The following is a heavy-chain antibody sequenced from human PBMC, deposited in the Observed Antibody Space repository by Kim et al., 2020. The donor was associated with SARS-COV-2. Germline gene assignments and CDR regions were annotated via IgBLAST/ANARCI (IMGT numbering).Heavy chain of an antibody. Sequence: HGQEVQGRVTMTRATSTSTAYMELSSLRSEDTAVYYCARERDVLRYFDIWGQGTMVTVSS. D-gene: IGHD3-9*01. J-gene: IGHJ3*02. V-gene: IGHV1-46*01. CDR3: ARERDVLRYFDI.